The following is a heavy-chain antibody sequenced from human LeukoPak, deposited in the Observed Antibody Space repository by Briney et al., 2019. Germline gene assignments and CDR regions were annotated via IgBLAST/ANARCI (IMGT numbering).Heavy chain of an antibody. Sequence: GGSLRLSCAASGFTFSSYEMNWVRQAPGKGLEWVSYISSSGSTIYYADSVKGRFTISRDNAKNSLYLQMNSLRAEDTAVYYCAELGITMIEGVWGKGTTVTISS. V-gene: IGHV3-48*03. CDR1: GFTFSSYE. CDR2: ISSSGSTI. J-gene: IGHJ6*04. CDR3: AELGITMIEGV. D-gene: IGHD3-22*01.